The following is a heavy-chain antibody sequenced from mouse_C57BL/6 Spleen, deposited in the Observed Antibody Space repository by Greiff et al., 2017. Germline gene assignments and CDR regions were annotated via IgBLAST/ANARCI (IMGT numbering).Heavy chain of an antibody. V-gene: IGHV3-6*01. J-gene: IGHJ4*01. CDR2: ISYDGSN. CDR3: AREGDQAMDY. CDR1: GYSITSGYY. Sequence: EVQLVESGPGLVKPSQSLSLTCSVTGYSITSGYYWNWIRQFPGNKLEWMGYISYDGSNNYNPSLKNRISITRDTSKNQFFLKLNSVTTEDTATYYCAREGDQAMDYWGQGTSVTVSS. D-gene: IGHD2-13*01.